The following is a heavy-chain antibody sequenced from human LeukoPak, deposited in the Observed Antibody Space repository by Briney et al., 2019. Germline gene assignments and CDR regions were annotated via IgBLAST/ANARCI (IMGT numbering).Heavy chain of an antibody. CDR2: IKQDGSEK. Sequence: GSLRLSCVASGFTFSDYWMTWVRQAPGKGLECVANIKQDGSEKFYVDSVKGRFTISRDNAKNSLYLQMNSLRAEDTAVYYCARDSGLGAHIWGQGTMVTVSS. V-gene: IGHV3-7*01. J-gene: IGHJ3*02. D-gene: IGHD1-26*01. CDR3: ARDSGLGAHI. CDR1: GFTFSDYW.